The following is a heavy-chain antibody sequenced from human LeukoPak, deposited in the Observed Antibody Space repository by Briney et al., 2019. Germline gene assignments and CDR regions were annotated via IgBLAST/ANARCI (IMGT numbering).Heavy chain of an antibody. J-gene: IGHJ4*02. Sequence: ASVKVSCKASGYTFTSYGISWVRQAPGQGLEWMGWISAYNGNTNYAQKLQGRVTMTTDTSTSTAYMELRSLRSDDTAVYYCERDADIEVGYSSSSSSDYWGQGTLVTVSS. D-gene: IGHD6-6*01. CDR1: GYTFTSYG. V-gene: IGHV1-18*01. CDR2: ISAYNGNT. CDR3: ERDADIEVGYSSSSSSDY.